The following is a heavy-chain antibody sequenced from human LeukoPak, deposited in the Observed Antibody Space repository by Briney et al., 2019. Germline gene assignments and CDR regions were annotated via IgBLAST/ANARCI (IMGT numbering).Heavy chain of an antibody. CDR3: AKGYDSSGYDAFDI. V-gene: IGHV3-23*01. Sequence: GGSLRLSCAASGFTFSSYAMSWVRQAPGKGLEWVSAISGSGGSTYYADSVKGRFTISRDNAKNSLYLQMNSLRAEDMALYYCAKGYDSSGYDAFDIWGQGTMVTVSS. CDR1: GFTFSSYA. D-gene: IGHD3-22*01. CDR2: ISGSGGST. J-gene: IGHJ3*02.